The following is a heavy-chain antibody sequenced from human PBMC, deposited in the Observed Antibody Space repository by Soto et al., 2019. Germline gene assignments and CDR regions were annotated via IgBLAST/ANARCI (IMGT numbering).Heavy chain of an antibody. CDR2: IYTSGST. CDR1: GGSIRSYY. J-gene: IGHJ6*02. Sequence: SETLSLTCTVSGGSIRSYYWSWIRQPAGKGLEWIGRIYTSGSTNYNPSLKSRVTMSVDTSKNQFSLKLSSVTAADTAVYYCARDLDRGDYYYHGMDVWGQGTTVTVSS. CDR3: ARDLDRGDYYYHGMDV. V-gene: IGHV4-4*07. D-gene: IGHD3-22*01.